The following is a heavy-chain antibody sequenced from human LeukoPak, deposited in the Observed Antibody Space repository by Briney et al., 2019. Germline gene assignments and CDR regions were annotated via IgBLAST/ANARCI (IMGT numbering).Heavy chain of an antibody. CDR3: ATDGSGTSFPYYFES. CDR1: RFFFTSSG. J-gene: IGHJ4*02. V-gene: IGHV3-30*02. D-gene: IGHD3-10*01. Sequence: PGGSLRLSCAASRFFFTSSGMNWVRQAPGKGLEWVTFIGSDGSKQYYADSVKGRFSISRDNSRNTVSLQMNSLRLEDTAVYYCATDGSGTSFPYYFESWGQGTLVTVSS. CDR2: IGSDGSKQ.